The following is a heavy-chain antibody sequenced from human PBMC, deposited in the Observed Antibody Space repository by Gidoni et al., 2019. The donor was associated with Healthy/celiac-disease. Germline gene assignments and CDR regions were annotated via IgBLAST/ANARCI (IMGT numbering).Heavy chain of an antibody. CDR3: ARDSTSAAFDI. CDR2: INPNSGGT. CDR1: GYTFTGYY. D-gene: IGHD2-2*01. Sequence: HVPLVQSGAEVNQPGASVKVSCKASGYTFTGYYMHWVRQSPGQGLEWMGWINPNSGGTNEAQKFQGRVTRTRDTAISTAYMELSRLRSDDTAVYYCARDSTSAAFDIWGQGTMVTVSS. J-gene: IGHJ3*02. V-gene: IGHV1-2*02.